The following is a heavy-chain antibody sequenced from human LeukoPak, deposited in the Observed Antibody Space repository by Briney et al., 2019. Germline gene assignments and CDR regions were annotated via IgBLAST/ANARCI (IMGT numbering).Heavy chain of an antibody. CDR2: INSDGSST. Sequence: GGSLRLSCAASGFTFSSHAMTWVRQAPGKGLVWVSRINSDGSSTSYADSVKGRFTISRDNAKNTLYLQMNSLRAEDTAVYYCARESYSEDGWGQGTLVTVSS. CDR3: ARESYSEDG. CDR1: GFTFSSHA. V-gene: IGHV3-74*01. J-gene: IGHJ4*02. D-gene: IGHD4-11*01.